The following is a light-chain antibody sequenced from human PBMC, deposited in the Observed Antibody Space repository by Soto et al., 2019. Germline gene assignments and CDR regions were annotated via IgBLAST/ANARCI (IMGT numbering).Light chain of an antibody. CDR2: GAS. V-gene: IGKV3-15*01. CDR1: QSVSSS. CDR3: QQFTTWPRT. Sequence: EIVMTQPPATLSVSPGERATLSCRASQSVSSSLAWFQQKPGQAPRLLIYGASTRATGVPDRFSGSGSGTEFTLTISRLQSEDFAVYYCQQFTTWPRTFGQGTKVEIK. J-gene: IGKJ1*01.